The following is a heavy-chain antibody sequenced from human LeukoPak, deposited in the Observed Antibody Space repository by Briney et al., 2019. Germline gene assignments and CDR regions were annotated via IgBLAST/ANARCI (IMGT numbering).Heavy chain of an antibody. Sequence: SETLSLTCTVSGGSFTSYYWSWIRQPPGKGLEWIGYIYYTGSTNYNPSLKGRVTISLDTSENQFSLKLTSVTAADTAVYYCARSLYGSGNIWLDLWGQGTLVTVSS. CDR1: GGSFTSYY. CDR3: ARSLYGSGNIWLDL. V-gene: IGHV4-59*01. J-gene: IGHJ5*02. CDR2: IYYTGST. D-gene: IGHD3-10*01.